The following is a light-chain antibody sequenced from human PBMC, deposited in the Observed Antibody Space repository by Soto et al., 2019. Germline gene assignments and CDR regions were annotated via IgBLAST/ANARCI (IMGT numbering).Light chain of an antibody. J-gene: IGKJ4*01. CDR2: AAS. V-gene: IGKV1-8*01. CDR1: QGISSY. Sequence: IRMTQSPSSFSASTGDRVTITCRASQGISSYLAWYQQKPGKAPKLLIYAASTLQSGVPSRFSGSGSGTDFTLTISCLQSEDFATYYCQQYYSYPPRTFGGGTKVEIK. CDR3: QQYYSYPPRT.